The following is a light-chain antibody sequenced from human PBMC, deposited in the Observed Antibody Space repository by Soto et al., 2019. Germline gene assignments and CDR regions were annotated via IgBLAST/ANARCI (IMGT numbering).Light chain of an antibody. V-gene: IGLV8-61*01. CDR2: STN. J-gene: IGLJ3*02. CDR3: VLFMRSGIWV. Sequence: QTVVTQEPSFSVSPGGTVTLTCGLSSGSVSSSYYPSWYQQTPGQAPRTLIYSTNTRSPGVPDRFSGSILGNKAALTITGAQADDECDYYCVLFMRSGIWVFGGGTKLTVL. CDR1: SGSVSSSYY.